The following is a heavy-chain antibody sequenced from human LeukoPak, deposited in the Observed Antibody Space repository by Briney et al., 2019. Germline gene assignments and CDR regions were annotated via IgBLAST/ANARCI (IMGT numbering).Heavy chain of an antibody. D-gene: IGHD3-3*01. Sequence: PGGSLRLSCAASGFTFISYNMNCVRHDPGKGLEGVSSISSSSSNIYYADSVKGRFTISRDNAKNSLYLQMNSLRAEDTAVYYCARPIGWSGSSDYWGQGTLVTVSS. CDR3: ARPIGWSGSSDY. CDR1: GFTFISYN. J-gene: IGHJ4*02. V-gene: IGHV3-21*06. CDR2: ISSSSSNI.